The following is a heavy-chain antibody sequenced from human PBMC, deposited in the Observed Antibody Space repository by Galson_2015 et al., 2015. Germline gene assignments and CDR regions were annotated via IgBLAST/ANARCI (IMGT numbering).Heavy chain of an antibody. J-gene: IGHJ4*02. CDR3: ARDSTGVGYCSGGSCQRCLFHYY. CDR2: IIPILGTA. CDR1: GGTFSSYA. V-gene: IGHV1-69*13. Sequence: SVKVSCTASGGTFSSYAISWVRQAPGQGLEWMGGIIPILGTANYAQKFQGRVTITADESTSTAYMELSSLRSEDTAVYYCARDSTGVGYCSGGSCQRCLFHYYWGQGTLVTVSS. D-gene: IGHD2-15*01.